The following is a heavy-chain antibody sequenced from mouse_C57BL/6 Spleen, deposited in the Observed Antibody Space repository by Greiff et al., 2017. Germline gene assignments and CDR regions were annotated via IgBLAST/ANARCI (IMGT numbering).Heavy chain of an antibody. V-gene: IGHV1-20*01. Sequence: EFQLHPSGPELVPPGDSVTISCKASGYSFTGYFMNWVMQSHGKSLEWIGRINPYNGDTFYNQKFKGKATLTVDKSSSTAHMELRSLTSEDSAVYYCARTLYYFDYWGQGTTLTVSS. J-gene: IGHJ2*01. CDR1: GYSFTGYF. CDR2: INPYNGDT. CDR3: ARTLYYFDY.